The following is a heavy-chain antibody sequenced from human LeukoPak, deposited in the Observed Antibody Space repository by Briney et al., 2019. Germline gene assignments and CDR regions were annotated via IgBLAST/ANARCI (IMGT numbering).Heavy chain of an antibody. CDR1: GYTFTSYG. V-gene: IGHV1-18*01. CDR3: ARDRGLWYPSDY. D-gene: IGHD3-10*01. CDR2: ISAYNGNT. J-gene: IGHJ4*02. Sequence: GASVKLSCTASGYTFTSYGISWGRQAPGQGLEWMGWISAYNGNTNYAQKLQGRVTMTTDTSTSTAYMELRSLRSDDTAVYYCARDRGLWYPSDYWGQGTLVTVSS.